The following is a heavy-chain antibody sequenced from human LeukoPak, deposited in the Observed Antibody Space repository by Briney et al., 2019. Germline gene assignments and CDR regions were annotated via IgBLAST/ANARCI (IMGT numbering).Heavy chain of an antibody. D-gene: IGHD3-10*01. CDR1: GYTFTSYY. CDR3: ARDSTVIRLDF. J-gene: IGHJ4*02. CDR2: INLSGSIP. V-gene: IGHV1-46*01. Sequence: ASVKVSCKASGYTFTSYYMHWVRQAPGQGLEWMGVINLSGSIPTYAQNFQGRVTLTRDMSTSTVYMELSSLRSDDTAVYYCARDSTVIRLDFWGQGTLVSVSS.